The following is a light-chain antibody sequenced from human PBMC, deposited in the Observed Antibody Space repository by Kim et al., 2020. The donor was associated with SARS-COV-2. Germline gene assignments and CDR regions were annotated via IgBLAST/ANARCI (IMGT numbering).Light chain of an antibody. CDR1: TSNIGSNT. CDR3: AAWDDSLNGVV. CDR2: TSD. J-gene: IGLJ2*01. V-gene: IGLV1-44*01. Sequence: GQPVTISCSVVTSNIGSNTVNWYRHLPGTAPKLLIYTSDQRPSGVPDRFSGSKSGTSATLAISGLQSEDEADYYCAAWDDSLNGVVFGGGTQLTVL.